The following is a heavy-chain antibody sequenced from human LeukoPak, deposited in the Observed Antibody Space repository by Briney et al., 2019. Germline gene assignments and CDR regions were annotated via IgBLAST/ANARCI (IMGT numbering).Heavy chain of an antibody. CDR2: MNPNSGNT. V-gene: IGHV1-8*03. J-gene: IGHJ3*02. CDR1: GYTFTSYG. D-gene: IGHD6-13*01. CDR3: ARGHSSSWSDAFDI. Sequence: ASVKVSCKASGYTFTSYGISWVRQAPGQGLEWMGWMNPNSGNTGYAQKFQGRVTITRNTSISTAYMELSSLRSEDTAVYYCARGHSSSWSDAFDIWGQGTMVTVSS.